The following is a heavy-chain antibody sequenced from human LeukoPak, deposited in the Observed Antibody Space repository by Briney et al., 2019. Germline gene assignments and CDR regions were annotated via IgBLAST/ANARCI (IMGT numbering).Heavy chain of an antibody. D-gene: IGHD2/OR15-2a*01. Sequence: GGSLRLSCAASGFTFSSYAMSWVRQAPGKGLEWVSAISGSGGSTYYADSVKGRFTISRDNPKNTLYLQMNSLRAEDTAVYYCAKDLSRLYYYYGMDVWGQGTTVTVSS. J-gene: IGHJ6*02. CDR2: ISGSGGST. CDR1: GFTFSSYA. CDR3: AKDLSRLYYYYGMDV. V-gene: IGHV3-23*01.